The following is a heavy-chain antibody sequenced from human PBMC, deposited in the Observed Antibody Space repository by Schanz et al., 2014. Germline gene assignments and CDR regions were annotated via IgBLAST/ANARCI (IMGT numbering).Heavy chain of an antibody. Sequence: VQLLESGGGLVQPGGSLRLSCTASGFPFSDYFMAWIRQPPGRGLEWVSYIGNGGVTIYYADSVKGRFTISRDNSKNSLYLQMNSLRAEDTAVYYCARPALWFGDNCFDPWGQGTLXTVSS. CDR2: IGNGGVTI. CDR1: GFPFSDYF. D-gene: IGHD3-10*01. CDR3: ARPALWFGDNCFDP. J-gene: IGHJ5*02. V-gene: IGHV3-11*01.